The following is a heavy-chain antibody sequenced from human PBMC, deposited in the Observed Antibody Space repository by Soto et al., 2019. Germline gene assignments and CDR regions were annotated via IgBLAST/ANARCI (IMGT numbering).Heavy chain of an antibody. CDR2: ISGSGGST. V-gene: IGHV3-23*01. Sequence: GSLRLSCAASGFTFNNFALSWVRQAPGKGLEWVSAISGSGGSTYYADSVKGRFTISRDNSKNTLYLQMNSLRAEDTAVYYCAKERRVGAKLSDFDYWGQGTLVTVSS. CDR3: AKERRVGAKLSDFDY. CDR1: GFTFNNFA. D-gene: IGHD1-26*01. J-gene: IGHJ4*02.